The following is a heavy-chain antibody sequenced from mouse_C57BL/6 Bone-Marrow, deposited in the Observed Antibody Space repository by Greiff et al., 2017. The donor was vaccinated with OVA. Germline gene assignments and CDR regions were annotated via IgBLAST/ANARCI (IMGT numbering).Heavy chain of an antibody. V-gene: IGHV14-4*01. CDR1: GFTIKADY. CDR3: TTYRYSVMGY. D-gene: IGHD1-1*01. Sequence: EVQLQQSGAELVRPGASVKLSCTASGFTIKADYMHWVKQRPEQGLEWIGWIDPENGDPEYASKFPGTATITADPSSNTAYLPLSSLTSEDTAVDDCTTYRYSVMGYWGQGTTLTVSS. J-gene: IGHJ2*01. CDR2: IDPENGDP.